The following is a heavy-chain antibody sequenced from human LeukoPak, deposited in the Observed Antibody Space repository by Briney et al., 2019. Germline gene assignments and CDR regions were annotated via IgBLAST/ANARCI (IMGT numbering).Heavy chain of an antibody. Sequence: PGGSLRLSCAASGFTFSSHAMSWIRQAPGRGLEWVSYISGSTIYTNYADSVRGRFTISRDNAKNSLYLQMNSLRADDTAVYYCARGLELATYSPRSSYWGQGTLVTVSS. V-gene: IGHV3-11*05. CDR1: GFTFSSHA. J-gene: IGHJ4*02. CDR3: ARGLELATYSPRSSY. CDR2: ISGSTIYT. D-gene: IGHD5-24*01.